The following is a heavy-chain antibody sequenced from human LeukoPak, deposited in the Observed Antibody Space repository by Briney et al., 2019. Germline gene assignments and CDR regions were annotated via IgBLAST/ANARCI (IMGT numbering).Heavy chain of an antibody. CDR3: ARGGPPSPTYCSNTSCTMDV. CDR2: IIPIFGTA. V-gene: IGHV1-69*01. Sequence: GASVKVSCKASGGTFSSYAISWVRQAPGQGLEWMGGIIPIFGTANYAQKFQGRVTITADESTSTAYMELSSLRSEDTAVYYCARGGPPSPTYCSNTSCTMDVWGKGTTVTVSS. J-gene: IGHJ6*03. D-gene: IGHD2-2*01. CDR1: GGTFSSYA.